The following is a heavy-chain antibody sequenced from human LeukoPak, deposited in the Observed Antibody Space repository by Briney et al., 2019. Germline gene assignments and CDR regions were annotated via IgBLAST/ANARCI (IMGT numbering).Heavy chain of an antibody. D-gene: IGHD3-16*01. Sequence: PGGSLRLSSAASRFTLRNYAMSWVRPALEGGLEWLSLIIGTADSKYYSDSVEGRCTISRDNRRSTLYLEIKSLRAEDTAVYYCATADATIGGAFDTWGQGTMVIVSS. J-gene: IGHJ3*02. CDR2: IIGTADSK. CDR1: RFTLRNYA. V-gene: IGHV3-23*01. CDR3: ATADATIGGAFDT.